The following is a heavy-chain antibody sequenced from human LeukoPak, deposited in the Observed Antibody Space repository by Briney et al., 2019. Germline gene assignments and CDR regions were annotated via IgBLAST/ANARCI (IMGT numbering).Heavy chain of an antibody. J-gene: IGHJ3*02. Sequence: GGSLRLSCAASGFTFSSYSMNWVRQAPGKGLEWVSSMSNNIHYADSVKGRFTISRDNAKNLLYLQMNSLRDEDTAVYYCAREAQEAFDIWGQGTMVTVSS. V-gene: IGHV3-21*06. CDR2: MSNNI. CDR1: GFTFSSYS. CDR3: AREAQEAFDI.